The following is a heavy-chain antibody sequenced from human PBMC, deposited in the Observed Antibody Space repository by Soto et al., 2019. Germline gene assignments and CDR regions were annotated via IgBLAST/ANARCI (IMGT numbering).Heavy chain of an antibody. CDR2: IFPLTDIP. CDR3: ARGPLVVLNYFES. CDR1: GGTFRNYP. J-gene: IGHJ4*02. V-gene: IGHV1-69*02. Sequence: QVQLVQSGTEVKKPGSSVKVSCKASGGTFRNYPINWVRQAPGQGLEWMGSIFPLTDIPDYAPNFQARLTISAAKSTSTVYMELSSLTSDDTAMYFCARGPLVVLNYFESWGQGTLVTVSS.